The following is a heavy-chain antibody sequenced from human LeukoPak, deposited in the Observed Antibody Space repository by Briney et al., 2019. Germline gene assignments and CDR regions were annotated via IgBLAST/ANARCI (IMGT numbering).Heavy chain of an antibody. D-gene: IGHD4-17*01. V-gene: IGHV5-51*01. CDR2: IYPGDSDT. Sequence: GESLKISCKGSGYRFTSYWIGWVRQMPGKGLGGMGIIYPGDSDTRYSPSFQGQVTISADKSISTAYLQWSSLKASDTAMYYCARRDYGDYEDAFDIWGQGTMVTVSS. CDR3: ARRDYGDYEDAFDI. J-gene: IGHJ3*02. CDR1: GYRFTSYW.